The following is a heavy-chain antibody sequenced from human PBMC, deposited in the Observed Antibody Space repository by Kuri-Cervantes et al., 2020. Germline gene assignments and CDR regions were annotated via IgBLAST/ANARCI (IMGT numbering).Heavy chain of an antibody. D-gene: IGHD3-22*01. V-gene: IGHV3-30-3*01. CDR3: AKGQGVVVASIDY. CDR2: ISYDGSNK. Sequence: LSLTCAASGFTFSSYAMHWVRQAPGKGLEWVAVISYDGSNKYYADSVKGRFTISRDNSKNTLYLQMNSLRAEDTAVYYCAKGQGVVVASIDYWGQGTLVTVSS. J-gene: IGHJ4*02. CDR1: GFTFSSYA.